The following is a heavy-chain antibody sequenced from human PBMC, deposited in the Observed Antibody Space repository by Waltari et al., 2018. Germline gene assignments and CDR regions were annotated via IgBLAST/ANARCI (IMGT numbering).Heavy chain of an antibody. CDR3: ARHLYSIDYLELGN. Sequence: EVHLLESGGGLVQPGGSLRLSCAASGLTFICYAMSWVRQAPGKGLEWVSGISDSGVITKYADSVKGRFTVSRDNSKNTLYLQLNSLRAEDTAVYYCARHLYSIDYLELGNWGQGTLVTVSS. V-gene: IGHV3-23*01. CDR1: GLTFICYA. J-gene: IGHJ4*02. D-gene: IGHD3-22*01. CDR2: ISDSGVIT.